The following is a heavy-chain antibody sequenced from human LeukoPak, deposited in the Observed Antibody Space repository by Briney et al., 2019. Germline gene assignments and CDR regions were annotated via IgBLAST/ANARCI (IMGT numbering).Heavy chain of an antibody. CDR3: ARGSYDILTGSGSLDY. V-gene: IGHV3-53*01. D-gene: IGHD3-9*01. Sequence: SGGSLRLSCAASGFTVSSNYMSWVRQAPGKGLEWVSVIYSGGSTYYADSVKGRFTISRDNSKNTLYLQMNSLRAEDTAVYYCARGSYDILTGSGSLDYWGQGTLVTVSS. CDR2: IYSGGST. CDR1: GFTVSSNY. J-gene: IGHJ4*02.